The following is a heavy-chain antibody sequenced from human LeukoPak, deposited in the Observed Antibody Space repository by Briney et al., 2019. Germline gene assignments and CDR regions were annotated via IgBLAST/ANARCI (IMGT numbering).Heavy chain of an antibody. CDR1: GFTFISYY. V-gene: IGHV1-46*01. CDR3: ARAYDSSGGGANWFDP. D-gene: IGHD3-22*01. CDR2: INPNTDST. J-gene: IGHJ5*02. Sequence: ASVKVSCKPPGFTFISYYMHWVRQAPGQGLEWMGIINPNTDSTSYARKFQGRFAITSDTSTSTVYMELTSLISEDTAVYYCARAYDSSGGGANWFDPWGQGTLVTVSS.